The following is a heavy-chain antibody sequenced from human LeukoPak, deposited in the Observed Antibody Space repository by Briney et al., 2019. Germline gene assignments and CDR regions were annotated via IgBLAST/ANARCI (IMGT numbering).Heavy chain of an antibody. CDR1: GFTFSSYW. Sequence: GGSLRLSCAASGFTFSSYWMTWVRQAPGKGLEWVANMNQDGSEKYYVDSVKGRFTISRDNAKDSLDLQMNSLRAEDTALYFCAKDFTYYSDSSGYTFDYWGQGTLVTVSS. V-gene: IGHV3-7*03. J-gene: IGHJ4*02. D-gene: IGHD3-22*01. CDR2: MNQDGSEK. CDR3: AKDFTYYSDSSGYTFDY.